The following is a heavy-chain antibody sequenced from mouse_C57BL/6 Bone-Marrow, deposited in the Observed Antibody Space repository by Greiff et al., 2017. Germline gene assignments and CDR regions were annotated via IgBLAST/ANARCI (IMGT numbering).Heavy chain of an antibody. CDR2: IRLKSDNYAT. Sequence: EVKLEESGGGLVQPGGSMKLSCVASGFTFSNYWMNWVRQSPETGLEWVAQIRLKSDNYATHYAESVKGGFTISRDDSKSSVYLQMNNLRAEDTGIYYCTGGVYYYGSSLAWFAYWGQGTLVTVSA. CDR3: TGGVYYYGSSLAWFAY. V-gene: IGHV6-3*01. D-gene: IGHD1-1*01. CDR1: GFTFSNYW. J-gene: IGHJ3*01.